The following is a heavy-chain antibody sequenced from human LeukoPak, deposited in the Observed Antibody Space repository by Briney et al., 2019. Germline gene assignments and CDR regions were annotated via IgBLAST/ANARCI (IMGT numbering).Heavy chain of an antibody. CDR2: ISWNSGSI. Sequence: GGSLRLSCAASGFTFDDYAMHWVRQAPGKGLEWVSGISWNSGSIGYADSVKGRFTISRDNAKNSLYLQMNSLRAEDTAVYYCARDGYYYYMDVWGKGTTVTVSS. CDR1: GFTFDDYA. CDR3: ARDGYYYYMDV. J-gene: IGHJ6*03. V-gene: IGHV3-9*01.